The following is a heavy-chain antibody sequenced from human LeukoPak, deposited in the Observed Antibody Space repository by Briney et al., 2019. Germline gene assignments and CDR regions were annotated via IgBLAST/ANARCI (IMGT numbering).Heavy chain of an antibody. CDR2: IYYSGST. J-gene: IGHJ6*02. Sequence: SETLSLTCTVSGGSISGYYWSWIRQPPGKGLKWIGYIYYSGSTNYNPSLKSRVTISVDTSKNQFSLKLSSVTAADTAVYYCARDVSTDFNYYYGMDVWGQGTTVTVSS. V-gene: IGHV4-59*01. CDR1: GGSISGYY. CDR3: ARDVSTDFNYYYGMDV. D-gene: IGHD2-2*01.